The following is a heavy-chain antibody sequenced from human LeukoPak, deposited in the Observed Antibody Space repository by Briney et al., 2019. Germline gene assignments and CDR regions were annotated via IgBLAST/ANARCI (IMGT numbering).Heavy chain of an antibody. D-gene: IGHD3-10*01. CDR3: ARDGKDGSGSYSAFDY. V-gene: IGHV3-74*01. CDR1: GFSFSDTW. Sequence: GSLRLSCAASGFSFSDTWMHWVRQAPGKGLVWVSRIRNDGSDTRYAESVKGRFTISRDNAKNTLYLQMNSLRAEDTAVYYCARDGKDGSGSYSAFDYWGQGTLVTVSS. J-gene: IGHJ4*02. CDR2: IRNDGSDT.